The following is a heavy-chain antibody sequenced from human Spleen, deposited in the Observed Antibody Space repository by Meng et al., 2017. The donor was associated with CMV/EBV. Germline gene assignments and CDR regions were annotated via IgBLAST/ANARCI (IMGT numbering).Heavy chain of an antibody. J-gene: IGHJ6*02. CDR1: GGSIRSSSYY. CDR2: IYYSGST. D-gene: IGHD6-13*01. Sequence: SETLSLTCTVSGGSIRSSSYYWGWIRQSPGKGLEWIGTIYYSGSTYYTPSLKSRVTISVDTSKNQFSLKLASVTAADTAVYYCAREAAGYYYFYGMDVWGLGTTVTVSS. CDR3: AREAAGYYYFYGMDV. V-gene: IGHV4-39*07.